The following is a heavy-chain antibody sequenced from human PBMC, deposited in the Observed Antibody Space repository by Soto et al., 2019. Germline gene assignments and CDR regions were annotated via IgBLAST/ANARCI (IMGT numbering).Heavy chain of an antibody. D-gene: IGHD3-16*02. CDR1: GYTFTSYD. V-gene: IGHV1-8*01. J-gene: IGHJ4*02. CDR2: MNPNSGNT. CDR3: ARGTLPSHIGRGVIPPFDY. Sequence: QVQLVQSGAEVKKPGASVKVSCKASGYTFTSYDINWVRQATGQGREWMGWMNPNSGNTGYAQKFQGRVTMTRNTPINQAYMELRSLRSEDTAVYYCARGTLPSHIGRGVIPPFDYWGQGTLVTVSS.